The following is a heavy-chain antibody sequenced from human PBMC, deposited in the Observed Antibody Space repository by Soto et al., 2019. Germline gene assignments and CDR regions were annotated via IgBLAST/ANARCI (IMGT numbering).Heavy chain of an antibody. V-gene: IGHV6-1*01. CDR3: ARDRRIYYYSSGYYDYYGMDV. Sequence: SQTLSLTCAISGDSVSSNSAAWNWIRQSPSRGLEWLGRTYYRSKWFNDYAVSVKSRIIVNPDTSKNQFSLQLNSVIPEDTAVYYCARDRRIYYYSSGYYDYYGMDVWGQGTTVPVSS. CDR2: TYYRSKWFN. J-gene: IGHJ6*02. D-gene: IGHD3-22*01. CDR1: GDSVSSNSAA.